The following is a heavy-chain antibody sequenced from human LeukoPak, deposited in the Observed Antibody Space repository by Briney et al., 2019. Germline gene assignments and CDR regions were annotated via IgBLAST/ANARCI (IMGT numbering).Heavy chain of an antibody. Sequence: PGGSLRLSCAASGFTFSSYWMSWVRQAPGKGLEWVANIKQDGSEKYYADSVKGRFTISRDNAKNSLYLQMNSLRAEDTAVYYCARDRGIAVAGYYYYGMDVWGQGTTVTVSS. CDR3: ARDRGIAVAGYYYYGMDV. J-gene: IGHJ6*02. CDR2: IKQDGSEK. V-gene: IGHV3-7*01. CDR1: GFTFSSYW. D-gene: IGHD6-19*01.